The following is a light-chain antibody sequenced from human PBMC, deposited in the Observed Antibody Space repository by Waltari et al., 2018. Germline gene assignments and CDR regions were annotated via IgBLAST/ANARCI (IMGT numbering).Light chain of an antibody. CDR2: GKN. CDR3: NSRDSSGNHP. V-gene: IGLV3-19*01. J-gene: IGLJ3*02. CDR1: SLRNYY. Sequence: SSELTQDPVVSVALGQTVRITCQGDSLRNYYVSWYQQKPGQAPVVVIYGKNKRPSVIPNRFSGSTSGNTASLTSTGAQAEDEADYYCNSRDSSGNHPFGGGTKLTVL.